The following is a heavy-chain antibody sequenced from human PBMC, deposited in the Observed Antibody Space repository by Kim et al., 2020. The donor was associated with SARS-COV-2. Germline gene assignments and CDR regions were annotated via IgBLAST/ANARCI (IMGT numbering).Heavy chain of an antibody. D-gene: IGHD6-19*01. CDR1: GGSISSYY. CDR3: TRRSGWEFDN. J-gene: IGHJ4*02. V-gene: IGHV4-59*01. Sequence: SETLSLTCTVSGGSISSYYWSWIRQPPGKGLEWIGYIYYSGSTNYNPSLKSRVTISVDTSRNQFSLKLSSVTAADTAVYYCTRRSGWEFDNWGQGTLVTVSS. CDR2: IYYSGST.